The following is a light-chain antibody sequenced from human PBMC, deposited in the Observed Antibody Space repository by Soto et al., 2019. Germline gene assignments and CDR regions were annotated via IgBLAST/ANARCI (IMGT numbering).Light chain of an antibody. CDR3: QQYGSSPRT. CDR1: QSVRNIY. V-gene: IGKV3-20*01. J-gene: IGKJ2*01. CDR2: EAS. Sequence: EIVLMQSPGTLSLSPGDRATLSCRTSQSVRNIYLAWYRHNPGQTPRLLMYEASKRPGGIPDRFIGSGSGTDFTLTISRLEPEDFAVYYCQQYGSSPRTFGQGTKVEIK.